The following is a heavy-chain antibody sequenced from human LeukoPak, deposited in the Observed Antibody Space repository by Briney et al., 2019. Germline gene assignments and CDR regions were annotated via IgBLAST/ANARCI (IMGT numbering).Heavy chain of an antibody. V-gene: IGHV3-30-3*01. CDR3: ARDALLYDSSGSWY. CDR1: GFTFNSYA. D-gene: IGHD3-22*01. Sequence: PGRSLRLSCAASGFTFNSYAMHWVRQAPGKGLEWVAVISSDGSNNYYADSVKGRFTISRDNSKNTLYLQVNSLRAEDTAVYYCARDALLYDSSGSWYWGQGTLVTVSS. J-gene: IGHJ4*02. CDR2: ISSDGSNN.